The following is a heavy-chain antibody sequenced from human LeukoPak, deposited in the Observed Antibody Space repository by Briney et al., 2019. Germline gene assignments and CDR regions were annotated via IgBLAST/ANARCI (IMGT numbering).Heavy chain of an antibody. CDR2: IYYSGST. J-gene: IGHJ4*02. CDR3: ARETTDSSSWTY. Sequence: SETLSLTCTVSGGSISSSSYYWGWIRQPPGKGLEWIGSIYYSGSTYYNPSLKSRVTISVDTSKNQFSLKLSSVTAADTAVYYCARETTDSSSWTYWGQGTLVTVSS. CDR1: GGSISSSSYY. D-gene: IGHD6-13*01. V-gene: IGHV4-39*07.